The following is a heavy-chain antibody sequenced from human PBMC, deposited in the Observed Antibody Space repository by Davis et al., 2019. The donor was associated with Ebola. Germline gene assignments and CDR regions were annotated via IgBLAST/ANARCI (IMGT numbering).Heavy chain of an antibody. CDR1: GGSVSSDTYY. Sequence: SETLSLTCTVSGGSVSSDTYYWSWIRQPPGKGLEWIGYIHYSGTTSNNPSLRSRVTMSVDMSKNQVSLKLSSVTAADTAVYYCATQYSNGWFDPWGQGTLVTVSS. CDR3: ATQYSNGWFDP. J-gene: IGHJ5*02. V-gene: IGHV4-61*01. CDR2: IHYSGTT. D-gene: IGHD4-11*01.